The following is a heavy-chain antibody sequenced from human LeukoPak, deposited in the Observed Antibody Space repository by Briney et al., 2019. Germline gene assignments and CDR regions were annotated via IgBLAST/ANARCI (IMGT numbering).Heavy chain of an antibody. D-gene: IGHD6-6*01. CDR1: GFTFSNYD. Sequence: PGGSLRLSCAASGFTFSNYDMHWVRQAPGKGLEWVAFIWSDGSNRYYADSVKGRFTLSRDNARNSLYLRMNSLRAEDTAVYYCARDPGAYSSSPIDYWGQGTLVTVSS. J-gene: IGHJ4*02. CDR3: ARDPGAYSSSPIDY. V-gene: IGHV3-33*01. CDR2: IWSDGSNR.